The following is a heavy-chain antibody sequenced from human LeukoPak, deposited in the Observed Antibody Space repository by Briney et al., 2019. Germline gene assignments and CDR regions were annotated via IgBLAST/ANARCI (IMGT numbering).Heavy chain of an antibody. D-gene: IGHD1-26*01. V-gene: IGHV4-34*01. CDR3: ARIVGATYYFDY. CDR2: INHSGST. CDR1: GGSFSGYY. Sequence: SETLSLTFAVYGGSFSGYYWSWIRQPPGKGLEWIGEINHSGSTNYNPSLKSRVTISVDTSKNQFSLKLSSVTAADTAVYYCARIVGATYYFDYWGQGTLVTVSS. J-gene: IGHJ4*02.